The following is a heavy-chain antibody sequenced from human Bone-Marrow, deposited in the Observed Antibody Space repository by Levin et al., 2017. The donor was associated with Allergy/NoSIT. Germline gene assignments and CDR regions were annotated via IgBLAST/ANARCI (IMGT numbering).Heavy chain of an antibody. CDR3: IVDTAMDPFDY. CDR1: GFTFSSYA. Sequence: GGSLRLSCAASGFTFSSYAMSWVRQAPGKGLEWVSAISGSGGSTYYADSVKGRFTISRDNSKNTLYLQMNSLRAEDTAVYYCIVDTAMDPFDYWGQGTLVTVSS. J-gene: IGHJ4*02. D-gene: IGHD5-18*01. V-gene: IGHV3-23*01. CDR2: ISGSGGST.